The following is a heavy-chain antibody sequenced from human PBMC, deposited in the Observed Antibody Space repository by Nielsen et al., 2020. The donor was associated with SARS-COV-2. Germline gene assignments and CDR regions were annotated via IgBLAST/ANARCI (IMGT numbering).Heavy chain of an antibody. CDR2: ISYPGSP. Sequence: GSLRLSCTVSGGSISSYYWSWIRQPPGKGLEWIGYISYPGSPNYNPSLKSRVTISVDTSKNQFSLKLSSVTAADTAVYYCARYVAGTSEYFQHWGQGTLVTVSS. V-gene: IGHV4-59*08. CDR3: ARYVAGTSEYFQH. J-gene: IGHJ1*01. D-gene: IGHD6-19*01. CDR1: GGSISSYY.